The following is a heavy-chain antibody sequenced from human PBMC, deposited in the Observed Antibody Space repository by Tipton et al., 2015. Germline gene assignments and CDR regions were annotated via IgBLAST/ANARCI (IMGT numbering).Heavy chain of an antibody. D-gene: IGHD3-22*01. Sequence: GSLRLSCAASGFSFSDSYMNWIRQSPGKGLEWISYISRSGSPRYYADSVKGRFTISRDNAKNTLYLQMNSLRAEDTAIYYCATYRPDSSGNYYFDRWGQGSLVTVSS. CDR1: GFSFSDSY. CDR3: ATYRPDSSGNYYFDR. V-gene: IGHV3-11*04. J-gene: IGHJ4*02. CDR2: ISRSGSPR.